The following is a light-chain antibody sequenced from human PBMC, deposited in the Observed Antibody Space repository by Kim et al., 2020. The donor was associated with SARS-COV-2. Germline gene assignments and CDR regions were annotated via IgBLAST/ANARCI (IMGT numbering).Light chain of an antibody. CDR3: QRYDNWPLT. V-gene: IGKV3-15*01. Sequence: EMVLTQSPATLSVSPGERATLSCRASQSVRNNFLAWYQQKPGQAPRLLLYDASTRATGIPARFSGSGSGTEFTLTINSLQSEDFAVYFCQRYDNWPLTFGGGTKVEIK. CDR1: QSVRNN. CDR2: DAS. J-gene: IGKJ4*01.